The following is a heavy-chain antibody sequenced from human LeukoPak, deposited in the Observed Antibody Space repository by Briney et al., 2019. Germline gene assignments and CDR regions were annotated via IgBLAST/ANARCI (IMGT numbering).Heavy chain of an antibody. CDR1: GYTFTGQY. Sequence: ASVKVSCKPSGYTFTGQYLHWVRQAPGQGLEWMGWINPNTGGTKTAQKFQGRVTMTRDTSITTAYMDLGRLTSDDKAVYYCARRYCSGGSCYPDYWGQGTLVTVS. CDR3: ARRYCSGGSCYPDY. D-gene: IGHD2-15*01. J-gene: IGHJ4*02. V-gene: IGHV1-2*02. CDR2: INPNTGGT.